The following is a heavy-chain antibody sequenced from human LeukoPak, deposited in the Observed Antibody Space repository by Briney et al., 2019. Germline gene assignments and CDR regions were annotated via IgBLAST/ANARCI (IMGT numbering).Heavy chain of an antibody. CDR3: ARAIDTATPVYYYYGMDV. CDR2: ISSSSSYI. V-gene: IGHV3-21*01. Sequence: GGSLRLSCAASGFTFSSYSMNWVRQAPGKGLEWVSSISSSSSYICYADSVKGRFTISRDNAKNSLYLQMNSLRAEDTAVYYCARAIDTATPVYYYYGMDVWGKGTTVTVSS. D-gene: IGHD5-18*01. CDR1: GFTFSSYS. J-gene: IGHJ6*04.